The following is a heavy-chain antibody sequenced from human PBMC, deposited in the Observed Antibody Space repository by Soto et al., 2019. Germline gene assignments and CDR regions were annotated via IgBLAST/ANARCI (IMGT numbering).Heavy chain of an antibody. CDR1: GYIFVNYG. CDR2: ISPYTGNT. D-gene: IGHD3-16*01. V-gene: IGHV1-18*01. CDR3: VMVDNYVTPTPQDV. Sequence: QVQLVQSGDEGKKPGASVKVSCKASGYIFVNYGIAWVRQAPGQGLEWMGWISPYTGNTHSASKVQGRLTMTTDTSTSTAYMALGSLTSDDTAVYYCVMVDNYVTPTPQDVWGQGTTVTVSS. J-gene: IGHJ6*02.